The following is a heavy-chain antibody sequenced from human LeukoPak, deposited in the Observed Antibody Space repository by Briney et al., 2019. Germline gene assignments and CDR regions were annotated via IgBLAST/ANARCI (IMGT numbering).Heavy chain of an antibody. CDR2: IWYDGSNK. V-gene: IGHV3-33*01. CDR1: GFTFSSYG. Sequence: GGSLRLSCAASGFTFSSYGMRWVRQAPGKGLEWVAVIWYDGSNKYYADSVKGRFTISRDNSKNTLYLQMNSLRAEDTAVYYCARGYCSGGSCYSGLDYWGQGTLVTVSS. J-gene: IGHJ4*02. D-gene: IGHD2-15*01. CDR3: ARGYCSGGSCYSGLDY.